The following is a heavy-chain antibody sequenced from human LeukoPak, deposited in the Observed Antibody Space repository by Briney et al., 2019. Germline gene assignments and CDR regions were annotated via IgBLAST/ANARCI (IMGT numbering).Heavy chain of an antibody. CDR1: GFTFSSYW. CDR2: IKQDGSEK. J-gene: IGHJ5*02. CDR3: AGIRDYDFWSGYRNWFDP. D-gene: IGHD3-3*01. Sequence: PGGSLRLSCAASGFTFSSYWMSWVRQAPGKGLEWVANIKQDGSEKYYVDSVKGRFTISRDNAKNSLYLQMNSLRAEDTAVYYCAGIRDYDFWSGYRNWFDPWGQGTLVTVSS. V-gene: IGHV3-7*01.